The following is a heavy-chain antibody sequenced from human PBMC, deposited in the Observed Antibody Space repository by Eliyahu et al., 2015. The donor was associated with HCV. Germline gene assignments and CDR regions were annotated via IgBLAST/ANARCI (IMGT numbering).Heavy chain of an antibody. V-gene: IGHV3-64D*08. D-gene: IGHD6-13*01. CDR3: VKGSRTVPFDH. J-gene: IGHJ4*02. CDR1: GFTFXNXX. CDR2: ISSPGGAA. Sequence: EVLLVESGXGLXQPGGSLRLXCSASGFTFXNXXXHWXRQAPGKGLEYVSFISSPGGAAYYADSVKGRFTLSRDNSKNTLYLQMSSLRTEDTAVYHCVKGSRTVPFDHWGQGTLVTVSS.